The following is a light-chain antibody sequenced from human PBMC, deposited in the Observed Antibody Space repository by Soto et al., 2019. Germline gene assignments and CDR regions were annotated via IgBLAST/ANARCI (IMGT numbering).Light chain of an antibody. CDR2: AAS. CDR1: QSVNNNF. V-gene: IGKV3-20*01. Sequence: EIVLTQSPGTLSLSPGERAALSCRASQSVNNNFLAWYQLKPGPAPRLLIYAASNRATGIPDRFSGSASRTDFTLTIRRLEPEDFAVYYCHQYGTPPATFGQGTKVDIK. J-gene: IGKJ1*01. CDR3: HQYGTPPAT.